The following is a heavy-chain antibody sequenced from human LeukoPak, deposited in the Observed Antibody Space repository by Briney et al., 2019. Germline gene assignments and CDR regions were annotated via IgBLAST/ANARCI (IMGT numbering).Heavy chain of an antibody. CDR3: ARGNQLLSRQGWFDP. D-gene: IGHD2-2*01. CDR2: INPNSGGT. J-gene: IGHJ5*02. CDR1: GYTFTGYY. Sequence: ASVKVSCKASGYTFTGYYMHWVRQAPGQGLEWMGWINPNSGGTNYAQKFQGRVTMTRDTSISTAYMELSRLRSDDTAVYYCARGNQLLSRQGWFDPWGQGTLVTVSS. V-gene: IGHV1-2*02.